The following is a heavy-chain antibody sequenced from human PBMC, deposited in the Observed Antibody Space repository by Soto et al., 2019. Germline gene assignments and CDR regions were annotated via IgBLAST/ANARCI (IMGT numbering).Heavy chain of an antibody. CDR2: MNPNSGNT. CDR1: GYTFTSYG. V-gene: IGHV1-8*02. Sequence: ASVKVSCKASGYTFTSYGISWVRQAPGQGLEWMGWMNPNSGNTGYAQKFQGRVTMTRNTSISTAYMELSSLRSEDTAVYYCARRRNYYYMDVWGKGTTVTVSS. J-gene: IGHJ6*03. CDR3: ARRRNYYYMDV.